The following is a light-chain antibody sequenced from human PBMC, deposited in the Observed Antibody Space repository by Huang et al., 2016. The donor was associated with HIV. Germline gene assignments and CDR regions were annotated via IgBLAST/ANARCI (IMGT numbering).Light chain of an antibody. CDR1: QSVNTN. J-gene: IGKJ1*01. CDR2: GAS. V-gene: IGKV3-15*01. Sequence: EIVMTQSPASLPVSPGDWAALSCRARQSVNTNLAWYKKKPGQAPRLLMYGASTRAAGFPPRFSGSGSGTNFTLTISSLQSEDFALYYCHQYSDWPRTFGQGTKVEVK. CDR3: HQYSDWPRT.